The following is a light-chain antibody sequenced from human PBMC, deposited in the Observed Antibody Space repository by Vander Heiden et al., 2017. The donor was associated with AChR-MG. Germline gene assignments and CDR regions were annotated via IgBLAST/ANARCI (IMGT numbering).Light chain of an antibody. V-gene: IGLV4-69*01. Sequence: QLVLTQSPSASASLGASVKLTCTLSSGHSSYAIAWHQQQPEKGPRYLMILNSDGSHSKGDGIPDRFSGSSSGAERYLTISSLQSEDEADYYCQTWGTGIHKVFGGGTKLTVL. CDR2: LNSDGSH. CDR3: QTWGTGIHKV. J-gene: IGLJ3*02. CDR1: SGHSSYA.